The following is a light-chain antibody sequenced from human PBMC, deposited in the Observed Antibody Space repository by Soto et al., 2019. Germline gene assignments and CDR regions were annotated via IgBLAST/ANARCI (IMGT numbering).Light chain of an antibody. CDR3: SSYTSSSTRVV. J-gene: IGLJ2*01. V-gene: IGLV2-14*01. Sequence: QSALTQPASVSGSPGQSITISCTGTSSDISTYNSVSWYQQHPGKAPKLMIYDVSNRPSGVSNRFSGSKSGNTASLTIPGLQAEDEADYYCSSYTSSSTRVVFGGGTKLTVL. CDR2: DVS. CDR1: SSDISTYNS.